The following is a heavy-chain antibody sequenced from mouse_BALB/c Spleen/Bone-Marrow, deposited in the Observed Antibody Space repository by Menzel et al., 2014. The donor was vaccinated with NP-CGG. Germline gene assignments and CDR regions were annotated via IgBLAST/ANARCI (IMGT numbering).Heavy chain of an antibody. V-gene: IGHV5-6-5*01. CDR1: GFTFSSYA. Sequence: EVQVVESGGGLVKPGGSLKLSCAAPGFTFSSYAMSWVRQTPEKRLEWVASITRGGNTYYPDSVKGRFTISRDNARDILYLQMSSLRSEDTAMYYCARGEIYYYGSTHYFDYWGQGTTLTVSS. CDR2: ITRGGNT. CDR3: ARGEIYYYGSTHYFDY. J-gene: IGHJ2*01. D-gene: IGHD1-1*01.